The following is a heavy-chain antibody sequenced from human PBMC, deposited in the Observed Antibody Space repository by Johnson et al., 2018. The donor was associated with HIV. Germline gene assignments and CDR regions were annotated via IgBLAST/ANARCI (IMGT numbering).Heavy chain of an antibody. V-gene: IGHV3-7*05. Sequence: VQLVESGGGLVQPGGSLRLSCAASGLTFSAYATSWVRQAPGKGLEWVANIKQDGSEKYYVDSVKGRFTISRDNAKNSLYLQMNSLRAEDTAVYYCARVKWEPWGCAFDIWGQGTMVTVSS. CDR1: GLTFSAYA. J-gene: IGHJ3*02. D-gene: IGHD1-26*01. CDR3: ARVKWEPWGCAFDI. CDR2: IKQDGSEK.